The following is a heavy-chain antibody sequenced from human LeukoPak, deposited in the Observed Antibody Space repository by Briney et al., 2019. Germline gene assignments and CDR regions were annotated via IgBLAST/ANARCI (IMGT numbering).Heavy chain of an antibody. D-gene: IGHD2-2*01. CDR1: GYNFANYW. V-gene: IGHV5-51*01. Sequence: GESLQISCQGSGYNFANYWIAWVRQMPGKGLECMGIIYPGDSDTRYSPSFRGQVTISADKSMSTAYLQWDSLKASDTAMYYCARRALVPAAYGMDVWGQGTTVTVSS. CDR3: ARRALVPAAYGMDV. J-gene: IGHJ6*02. CDR2: IYPGDSDT.